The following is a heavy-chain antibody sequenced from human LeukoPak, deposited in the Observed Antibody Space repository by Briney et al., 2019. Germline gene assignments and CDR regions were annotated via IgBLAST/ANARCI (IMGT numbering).Heavy chain of an antibody. J-gene: IGHJ4*02. D-gene: IGHD6-13*01. CDR3: ARIRREEYTRGGIAADSYYFDY. Sequence: SETLSLTCAVYGGSFSGYYWSWIRQPPGKGLEWIGEINHSGSTNYNPSLKSRVTISVVTSKNQSSLKLSTVTAADTAVYYCARIRREEYTRGGIAADSYYFDYWGQGTLVTVSS. V-gene: IGHV4-34*01. CDR2: INHSGST. CDR1: GGSFSGYY.